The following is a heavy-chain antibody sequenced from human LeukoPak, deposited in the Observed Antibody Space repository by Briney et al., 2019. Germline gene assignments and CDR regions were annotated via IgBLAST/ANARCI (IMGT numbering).Heavy chain of an antibody. Sequence: ASVRVSCKASGYTFTNYGVTWVRQAPGQGLEFMGWINPDSGFTNYAQKFQGRVTMTRDTSISTAYLEVRSLTSDDTAVYYCAPTAEAYTSWWKVWGQGTLVTVSS. CDR3: APTAEAYTSWWKV. J-gene: IGHJ4*02. CDR1: GYTFTNYG. CDR2: INPDSGFT. V-gene: IGHV1-2*02. D-gene: IGHD2-2*01.